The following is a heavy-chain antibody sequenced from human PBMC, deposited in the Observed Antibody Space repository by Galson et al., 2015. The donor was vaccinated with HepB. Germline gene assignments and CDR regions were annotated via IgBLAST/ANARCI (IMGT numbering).Heavy chain of an antibody. Sequence: SVKVSCKASGYTFTSYYMHWVRQAPGQGLEWMGIINPSGGSTSYAQKLQGRVTMTRDTSTSTVYMELSSLRSEDTAVYYCARPDCSGGSCYSGDDAFDIWGQGTMVTVSS. J-gene: IGHJ3*02. V-gene: IGHV1-46*01. CDR3: ARPDCSGGSCYSGDDAFDI. CDR1: GYTFTSYY. CDR2: INPSGGST. D-gene: IGHD2-15*01.